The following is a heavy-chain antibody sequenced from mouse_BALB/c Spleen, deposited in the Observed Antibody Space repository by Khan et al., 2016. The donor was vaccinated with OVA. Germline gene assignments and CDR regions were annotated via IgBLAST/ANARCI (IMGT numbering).Heavy chain of an antibody. J-gene: IGHJ2*01. CDR2: ISGDSSTI. V-gene: IGHV5-17*02. Sequence: EVQLQESGGGLVQPGGSRKLSCAASGFTFSSYGMHWVRQAPEKGLEWVAYISGDSSTIYYADTVKGRFTISRDNPKNTLILQMTSLMSEDTARYYCATSYFYGYYFDYWGPGTTLTVSS. CDR1: GFTFSSYG. D-gene: IGHD1-1*01. CDR3: ATSYFYGYYFDY.